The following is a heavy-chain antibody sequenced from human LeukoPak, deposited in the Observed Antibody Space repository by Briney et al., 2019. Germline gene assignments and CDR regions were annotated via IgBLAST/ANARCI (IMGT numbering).Heavy chain of an antibody. CDR2: IKSKTDGGTT. Sequence: GGSLRLSCAASGFTFSNAWMNWVRQAPGKGLEWVGRIKSKTDGGTTDYAAPVKGRFTISRDDSKNTLYLQMNSLRADDTALYYCARDSYGDYYFDYWGQGTPITVSS. D-gene: IGHD4-17*01. V-gene: IGHV3-15*07. J-gene: IGHJ4*02. CDR1: GFTFSNAW. CDR3: ARDSYGDYYFDY.